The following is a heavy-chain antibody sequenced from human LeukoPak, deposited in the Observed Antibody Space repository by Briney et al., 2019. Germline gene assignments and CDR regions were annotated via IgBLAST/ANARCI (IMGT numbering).Heavy chain of an antibody. CDR3: ASLPADYYYMDV. Sequence: GGSLRLSCAASGFTFSSYGMSWVRQAPGKGLEWVSYISSSSSTIYYADSVKGRFTISRDNAKNSLYLQMNSLRAEDTAVYYCASLPADYYYMDVWGKGTTVTVSS. CDR2: ISSSSSTI. J-gene: IGHJ6*03. V-gene: IGHV3-48*01. CDR1: GFTFSSYG.